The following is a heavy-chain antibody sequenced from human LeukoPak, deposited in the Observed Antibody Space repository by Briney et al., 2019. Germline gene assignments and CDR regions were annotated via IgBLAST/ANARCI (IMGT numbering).Heavy chain of an antibody. D-gene: IGHD1-26*01. CDR3: ARDPVEWELLLDC. Sequence: GGSLRLSCEASGFTFSSYWMNWVRQAPGKRPEWVANMNIDGSEKYYADSVKGRFTISRDNARNSVYLQMNSLRVEDTAVYYCARDPVEWELLLDCWGQGTLVTVSS. CDR1: GFTFSSYW. V-gene: IGHV3-7*01. CDR2: MNIDGSEK. J-gene: IGHJ4*02.